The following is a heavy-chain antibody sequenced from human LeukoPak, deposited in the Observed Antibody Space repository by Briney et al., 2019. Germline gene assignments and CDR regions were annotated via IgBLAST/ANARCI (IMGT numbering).Heavy chain of an antibody. CDR1: GFTFSNYD. J-gene: IGHJ5*02. Sequence: GGSLRLSCAASGFTFSNYDMHWVRQAPGKGLEWVAFIRYDKSNKYADSVKGRFTISRDNAKNSLFLQMNSLRAEDTAVYYCARDGCSSTSCRFYNWFDPWGQGTLVTVSS. D-gene: IGHD2-2*01. CDR2: IRYDKSNK. V-gene: IGHV3-30*02. CDR3: ARDGCSSTSCRFYNWFDP.